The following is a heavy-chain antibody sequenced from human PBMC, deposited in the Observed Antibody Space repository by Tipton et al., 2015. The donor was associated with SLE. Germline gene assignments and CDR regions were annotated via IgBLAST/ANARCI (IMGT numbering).Heavy chain of an antibody. Sequence: TLSLTCAVYGGSFSGCYWSWIRRPPGRGLEWIGEINHSGSTNYNPSLKSRVTISVDTSKNQFSLKLSSVTAADTAVYYCARFSPAAGLRYFDLWGRGTLVTVSS. CDR3: ARFSPAAGLRYFDL. J-gene: IGHJ2*01. V-gene: IGHV4-34*01. D-gene: IGHD6-13*01. CDR2: INHSGST. CDR1: GGSFSGCY.